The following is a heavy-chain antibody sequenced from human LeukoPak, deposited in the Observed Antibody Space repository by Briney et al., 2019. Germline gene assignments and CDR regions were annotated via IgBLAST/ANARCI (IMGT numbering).Heavy chain of an antibody. J-gene: IGHJ5*02. CDR3: AKEGGSGSYTPGWFDP. Sequence: GGSLRLSCAASGFTFSNYAVLWVRQAPGRGLVGVAVISYDGSNKYYADSVKGRFTISRDNSKNKLYLQMNSLRADDTAVYYCAKEGGSGSYTPGWFDPWGQGTLVTVSS. CDR1: GFTFSNYA. D-gene: IGHD3-10*01. V-gene: IGHV3-30*18. CDR2: ISYDGSNK.